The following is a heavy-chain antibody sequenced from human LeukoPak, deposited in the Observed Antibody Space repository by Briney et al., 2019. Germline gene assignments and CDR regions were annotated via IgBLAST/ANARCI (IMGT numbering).Heavy chain of an antibody. CDR3: ARGGYDSSAWFDY. V-gene: IGHV3-23*01. Sequence: GGSLRLSCAASGFIFSNYGMSWVRQAPGKGLEWVSGISARGESTYYTDSVKGRFTISRDNSKDTLYLQMNSLRAEDTAVYYCARGGYDSSAWFDYWGQGTLVTVSS. J-gene: IGHJ4*02. CDR2: ISARGEST. CDR1: GFIFSNYG. D-gene: IGHD5-12*01.